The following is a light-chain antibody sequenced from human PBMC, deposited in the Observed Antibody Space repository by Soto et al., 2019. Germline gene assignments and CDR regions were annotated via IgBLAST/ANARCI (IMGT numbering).Light chain of an antibody. J-gene: IGLJ1*01. CDR3: SSYTSSSTPCV. Sequence: SALTQPASVSGSPGQSITISCTGTSSDVGGYNYVSWYQQHPGKAPKLMIYEVSNRPSGVSNRFSGSKSGNTASLTISGLXAEDEADYYCSSYTSSSTPCVFGTGTKVTVL. CDR1: SSDVGGYNY. CDR2: EVS. V-gene: IGLV2-14*01.